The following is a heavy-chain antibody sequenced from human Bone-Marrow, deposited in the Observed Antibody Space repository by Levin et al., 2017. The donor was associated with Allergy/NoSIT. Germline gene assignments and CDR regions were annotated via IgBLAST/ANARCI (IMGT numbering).Heavy chain of an antibody. Sequence: SQTLSLTCAVYGASFNDYWWRWIRQPPGKGLEWIGDISQSAGAKHNPSLNSRVTMSVDASKSQFSLRLHSVTAADTAVYYCARGRGHDNGWGSYYYYMDVWGRGTTVTVSS. CDR1: GASFNDYW. V-gene: IGHV4-34*01. CDR3: ARGRGHDNGWGSYYYYMDV. D-gene: IGHD3-10*01. J-gene: IGHJ6*03. CDR2: ISQSAGA.